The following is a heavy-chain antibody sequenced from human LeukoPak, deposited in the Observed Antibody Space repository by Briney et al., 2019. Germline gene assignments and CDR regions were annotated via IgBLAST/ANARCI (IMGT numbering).Heavy chain of an antibody. CDR1: GYTFTGYY. D-gene: IGHD2-15*01. J-gene: IGHJ4*02. Sequence: ASVKVSCKASGYTFTGYYMHWVRQAPGQGLEWMGWINPNSGGTNYAQKFQGRVTMTRDTSISTAYMELSRLRSDDTAVYYCARDVQRAVVVVAATGGLGYWGQGTLVTVSS. CDR3: ARDVQRAVVVVAATGGLGY. CDR2: INPNSGGT. V-gene: IGHV1-2*02.